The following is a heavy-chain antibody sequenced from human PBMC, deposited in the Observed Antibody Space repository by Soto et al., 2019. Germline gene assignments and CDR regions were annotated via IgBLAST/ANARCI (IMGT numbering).Heavy chain of an antibody. J-gene: IGHJ5*02. Sequence: GGSLRLSCTTSGFSFGDYAMTWVRQAPGKGLEWVGFIRNPGYGGTTEYATSVKGRFIISRDDSMSSAYLQLNSLKVDDSAVYYCVRGSFGYYGPWGQGTLVTSPQ. D-gene: IGHD3-3*01. CDR1: GFSFGDYA. CDR2: IRNPGYGGTT. CDR3: VRGSFGYYGP. V-gene: IGHV3-49*04.